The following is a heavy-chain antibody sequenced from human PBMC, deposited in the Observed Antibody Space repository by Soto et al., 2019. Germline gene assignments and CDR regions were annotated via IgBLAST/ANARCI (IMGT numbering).Heavy chain of an antibody. CDR1: GYTFTGYY. J-gene: IGHJ6*02. CDR3: ARDSGGDEEQESGYYGMDV. D-gene: IGHD3-16*01. Sequence: GASVKVSCKASGYTFTGYYMHWVRQAPGQGLEWKGWINPNSGGTNYAQKFQGWVTMTRDTSFSTAYMELSRLRSDDTAVYYCARDSGGDEEQESGYYGMDVWGQGTTVTVSS. CDR2: INPNSGGT. V-gene: IGHV1-2*04.